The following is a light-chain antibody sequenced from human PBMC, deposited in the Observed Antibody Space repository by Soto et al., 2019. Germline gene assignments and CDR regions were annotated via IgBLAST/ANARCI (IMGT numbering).Light chain of an antibody. V-gene: IGKV3-20*01. CDR2: GAS. CDR1: QSISSNS. Sequence: DIVMTQSPDSLAVSLGERATLSCKASQSISSNSLAWYQQKPGQAPRLFIYGASSRATGIPDRFSGSGSGTHFTLTISRLEPEDFALYYCQQYGSSPRITFGQGTRLEIK. CDR3: QQYGSSPRIT. J-gene: IGKJ5*01.